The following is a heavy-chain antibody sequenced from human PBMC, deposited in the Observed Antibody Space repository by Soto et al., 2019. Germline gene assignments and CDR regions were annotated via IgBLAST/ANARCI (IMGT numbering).Heavy chain of an antibody. V-gene: IGHV3-48*02. J-gene: IGHJ6*02. Sequence: PGGSLRLSCAASGFTFSSYSMNWVRQAPGKGLEWVSYISSSSSTIYYADSVKGRFTISRDNAKNSLYLQMNSLRDEDTAVYYCAKALSYYYGSGSSPHTYYYYYGMDVWSQGTTVTVSS. CDR3: AKALSYYYGSGSSPHTYYYYYGMDV. CDR1: GFTFSSYS. D-gene: IGHD3-10*01. CDR2: ISSSSSTI.